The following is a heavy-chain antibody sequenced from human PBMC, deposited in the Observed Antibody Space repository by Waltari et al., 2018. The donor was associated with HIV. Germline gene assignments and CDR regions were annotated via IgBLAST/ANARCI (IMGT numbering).Heavy chain of an antibody. CDR3: ARLMGLGGSSAWGNNWFDP. Sequence: EEQLVQSGAEVKKPGESLKISCRGSGHIFNNYWIAWVRQTPGKGLEWMGIMYLSEAKVQLNRACQGRGSSSIDKSVTTASLQLSSLKASDTGMYYCARLMGLGGSSAWGNNWFDPWGQGTLVTVSS. CDR2: MYLSEAKV. V-gene: IGHV5-51*01. J-gene: IGHJ5*02. D-gene: IGHD6-19*01. CDR1: GHIFNNYW.